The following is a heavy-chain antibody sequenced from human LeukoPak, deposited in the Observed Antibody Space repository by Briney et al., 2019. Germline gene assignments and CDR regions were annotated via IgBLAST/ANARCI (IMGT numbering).Heavy chain of an antibody. CDR1: GYTFTSYG. V-gene: IGHV1-18*01. Sequence: ASVKVSCKASGYTFTSYGISWVRQAPGQGLEWMGCISAYNGNTNYAQKLQGRVTMTTDTSTSTAYMELRSLRSDDTAVYYCARDFPKRITMIVVGDYWGQGTLVTVFS. D-gene: IGHD3-22*01. CDR3: ARDFPKRITMIVVGDY. J-gene: IGHJ4*02. CDR2: ISAYNGNT.